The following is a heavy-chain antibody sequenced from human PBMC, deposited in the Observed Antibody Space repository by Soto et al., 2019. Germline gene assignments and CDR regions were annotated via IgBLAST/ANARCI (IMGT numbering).Heavy chain of an antibody. J-gene: IGHJ6*02. CDR3: ARNNVVVVAAPYYYYGMDV. Sequence: SVKVSCKASGGTFSSYAISWVRQAPGQGLEWMGGIIPIFGTANYAQKFQGRVTITADESTSTAYMELSSLRSEDTAVYYCARNNVVVVAAPYYYYGMDVWGQGTSVTVSS. V-gene: IGHV1-69*13. CDR1: GGTFSSYA. CDR2: IIPIFGTA. D-gene: IGHD2-15*01.